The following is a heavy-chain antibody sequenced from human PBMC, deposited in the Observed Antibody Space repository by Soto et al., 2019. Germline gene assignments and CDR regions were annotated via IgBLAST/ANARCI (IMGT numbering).Heavy chain of an antibody. CDR1: GFTFSNYA. D-gene: IGHD3-3*01. CDR3: ARDKRDLRFLEWSYYFDY. Sequence: QVQLVESGGGVVQPGRSLRLSCAPSGFTFSNYAMHWVRQAPGKGLEWVAVISYDGSNKYYADSVKRRFTISRDNSKNTLYLQMNSLRAEDTAVYYCARDKRDLRFLEWSYYFDYWGQGTLVTVSS. CDR2: ISYDGSNK. V-gene: IGHV3-30-3*01. J-gene: IGHJ4*02.